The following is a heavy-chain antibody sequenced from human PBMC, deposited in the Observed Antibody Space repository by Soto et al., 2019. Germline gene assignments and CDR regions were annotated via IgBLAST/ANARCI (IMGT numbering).Heavy chain of an antibody. CDR1: GFTFSSYG. D-gene: IGHD6-13*01. CDR2: ISYDGSNK. J-gene: IGHJ5*02. Sequence: PGGSLRLSCAASGFTFSSYGMHWVRQAPGKGLEWVAVISYDGSNKYYADSVKGRFTISRDNSKNTLYLQMNSLRAEDTAVYYCAKDVPPSRWYGVMTNWFDPWGQGTLVTVSS. CDR3: AKDVPPSRWYGVMTNWFDP. V-gene: IGHV3-30*18.